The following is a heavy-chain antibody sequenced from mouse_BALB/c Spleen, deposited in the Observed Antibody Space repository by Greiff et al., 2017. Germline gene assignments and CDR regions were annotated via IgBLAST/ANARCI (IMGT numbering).Heavy chain of an antibody. CDR2: ISDGGSYT. J-gene: IGHJ3*01. CDR1: GFTFSDYY. CDR3: ARDGGRY. Sequence: VESGGGLVKPGGSLKLSCAASGFTFSDYYMYWVRQTPEKRLEWVATISDGGSYTYYPDSVKGRFTISRDNAKNNLYLQMSSLKSEDTAMYYCARDGGRYWGQGTLVTVSA. V-gene: IGHV5-4*02.